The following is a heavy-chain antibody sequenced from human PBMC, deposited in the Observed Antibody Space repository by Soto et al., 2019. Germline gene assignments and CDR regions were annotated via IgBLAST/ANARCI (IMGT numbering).Heavy chain of an antibody. CDR3: AKGGEYYYGTAETYYFDK. D-gene: IGHD3-10*01. Sequence: EVQLLESGGGLVQPGGSLRLSCAASGFSFSSCAMAWVRQAPGKGLEWVSVISSGGGNTDYADSVKGRFPISRDNAKYTLHLQRHSLRAEDTGVYYCAKGGEYYYGTAETYYFDKWGQGSLVTVSS. CDR2: ISSGGGNT. V-gene: IGHV3-23*01. J-gene: IGHJ4*02. CDR1: GFSFSSCA.